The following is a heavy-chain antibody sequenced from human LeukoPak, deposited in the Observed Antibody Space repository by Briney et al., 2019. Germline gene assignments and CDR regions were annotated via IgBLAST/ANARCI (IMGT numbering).Heavy chain of an antibody. Sequence: GASVKVSCKASGYTFTSYGISWVRQAPGQGLEWMGWINPNSGGTNYAQKFQGRVTMTRDTSISTAYMELSRLRSDDTAVYYCAREIGVGATWDNWFDPWGQGTLVTVSS. V-gene: IGHV1-2*02. CDR1: GYTFTSYG. D-gene: IGHD1-26*01. J-gene: IGHJ5*02. CDR2: INPNSGGT. CDR3: AREIGVGATWDNWFDP.